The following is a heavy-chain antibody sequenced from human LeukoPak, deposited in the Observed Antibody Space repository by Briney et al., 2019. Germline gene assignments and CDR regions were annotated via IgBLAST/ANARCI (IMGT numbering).Heavy chain of an antibody. CDR1: GFTFSSYE. CDR3: ARDLGYCSGGSCYRYSDY. CDR2: ISSSGSTI. V-gene: IGHV3-48*03. Sequence: PGGSLRLSCAASGFTFSSYEMNWVRQAPGKGLEWXXYISSSGSTIYYADSVKGRFTISRDNAKNSLYLQMNSLRAEDTAVYYCARDLGYCSGGSCYRYSDYWGQGTLVTVSS. J-gene: IGHJ4*02. D-gene: IGHD2-15*01.